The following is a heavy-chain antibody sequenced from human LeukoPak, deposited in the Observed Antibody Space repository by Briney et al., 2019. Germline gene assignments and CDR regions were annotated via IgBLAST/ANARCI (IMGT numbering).Heavy chain of an antibody. CDR2: INHSGST. CDR1: GGSFSGYY. V-gene: IGHV4-34*01. CDR3: ARGLRGHYYDSSGYENWFDP. J-gene: IGHJ5*02. D-gene: IGHD3-22*01. Sequence: SETLSLTCAVYGGSFSGYYWGWIRQPPGKGLEWIGEINHSGSTNYNPSLKSRVTISVDTSKNQFSLKLSSVTAADTAVYYCARGLRGHYYDSSGYENWFDPWGQGTLVTVSS.